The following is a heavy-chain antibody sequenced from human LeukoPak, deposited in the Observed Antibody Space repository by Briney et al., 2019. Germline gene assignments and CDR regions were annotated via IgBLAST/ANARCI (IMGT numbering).Heavy chain of an antibody. CDR2: IWYDGSNK. J-gene: IGHJ5*02. Sequence: PGGSLRLSCAASGFTFSSYGMHWVRQAPGKGLEWVAVIWYDGSNKYYADSVKGRFTISRDNSKNTLYLQMNSLGAEDTAVYYCAKDLTVGATIDWFDPWGQGTLVTVSS. CDR3: AKDLTVGATIDWFDP. CDR1: GFTFSSYG. D-gene: IGHD1-26*01. V-gene: IGHV3-33*06.